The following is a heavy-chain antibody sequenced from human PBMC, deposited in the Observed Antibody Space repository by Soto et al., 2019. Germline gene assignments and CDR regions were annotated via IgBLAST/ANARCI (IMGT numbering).Heavy chain of an antibody. CDR2: VFHTGNT. D-gene: IGHD7-27*01. CDR3: ARKAWVRFDY. V-gene: IGHV4-4*02. Sequence: LSLTCAVSGDSMTRSVWWTWVRQPPGKGLEWIGEVFHTGNTNYNPSLKSRVTMSVDKSTNEFSLKVTSVTAADTAIYYCARKAWVRFDYWGQGALVTVSS. J-gene: IGHJ4*02. CDR1: GDSMTRSVW.